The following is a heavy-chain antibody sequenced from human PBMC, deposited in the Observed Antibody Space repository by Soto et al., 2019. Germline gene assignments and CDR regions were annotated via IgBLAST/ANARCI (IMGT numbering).Heavy chain of an antibody. CDR1: GYTFTNYA. CDR2: INVYNGNT. J-gene: IGHJ5*02. V-gene: IGHV1-18*01. Sequence: GASVKVSCKASGYTFTNYAIIWVRQAPGQGLEWMGWINVYNGNTKYAQKVQGRVTMTTDTSTSTAYMELRSLRSDDTAVYYCARGVGSGSYYNQYNWFDPWGQGTLVTVSS. D-gene: IGHD3-10*01. CDR3: ARGVGSGSYYNQYNWFDP.